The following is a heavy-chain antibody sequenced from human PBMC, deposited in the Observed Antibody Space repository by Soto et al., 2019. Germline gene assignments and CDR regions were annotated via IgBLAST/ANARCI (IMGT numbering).Heavy chain of an antibody. V-gene: IGHV4-34*01. CDR3: ARGPSARYCSGGSCYSGYGSPAEFDY. Sequence: SETLSLTCAVYGGSFSGYYWSWIRQPPGKGLEWIGEINHSGSTNYNPSLKSRVTISVDTSKNQFSLKLSSVTAADTAVYYCARGPSARYCSGGSCYSGYGSPAEFDYWGQGTLVTVSS. CDR1: GGSFSGYY. D-gene: IGHD2-15*01. CDR2: INHSGST. J-gene: IGHJ4*02.